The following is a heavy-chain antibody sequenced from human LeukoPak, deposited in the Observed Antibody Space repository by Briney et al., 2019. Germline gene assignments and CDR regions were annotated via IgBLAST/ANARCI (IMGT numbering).Heavy chain of an antibody. J-gene: IGHJ4*02. CDR2: ISYDGSNK. D-gene: IGHD3-22*01. CDR1: GFTFSSYA. V-gene: IGHV3-30-3*01. Sequence: GRSLRLSCAASGFTFSSYAMHWVRQAPGKGLEWVAVISYDGSNKYYADSVKGRFTISRDNSKNTLYLQMNSLRAEDTAVYYCARDRPLDYYDSSGPFDYWGQGTLVTVSS. CDR3: ARDRPLDYYDSSGPFDY.